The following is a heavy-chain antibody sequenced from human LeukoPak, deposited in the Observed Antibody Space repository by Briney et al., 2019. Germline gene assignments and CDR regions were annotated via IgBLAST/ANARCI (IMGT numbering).Heavy chain of an antibody. D-gene: IGHD3-3*01. J-gene: IGHJ5*02. V-gene: IGHV4-59*12. CDR2: IYYSGST. Sequence: SETLSLTCTVSGGSISSYYWSWIRQPPGKGLEWIGYIYYSGSTNYNPSLKSRVTISVDTSKNQFSLKLNSVTAADTAVYYCAKNGQSGFSFDPWGQGTLVTVSS. CDR3: AKNGQSGFSFDP. CDR1: GGSISSYY.